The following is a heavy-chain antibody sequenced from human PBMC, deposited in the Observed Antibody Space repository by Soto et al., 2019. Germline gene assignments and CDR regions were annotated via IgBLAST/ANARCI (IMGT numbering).Heavy chain of an antibody. CDR3: ARDFISGGSGSYLYGY. CDR2: IWYDGSNK. D-gene: IGHD3-10*01. J-gene: IGHJ4*02. V-gene: IGHV3-33*01. CDR1: GFTFSSYG. Sequence: GGSLRLSCAASGFTFSSYGMHWVRQAPGKGLEWVAVIWYDGSNKYYADSVKGRFTISRDNSKNTLYLQMNSLRAEDTAVYYCARDFISGGSGSYLYGYWGQGTLVTVSS.